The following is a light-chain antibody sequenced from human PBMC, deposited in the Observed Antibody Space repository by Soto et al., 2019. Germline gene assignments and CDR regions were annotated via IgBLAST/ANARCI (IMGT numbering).Light chain of an antibody. CDR2: AAS. CDR1: QSIGRY. V-gene: IGKV1-39*01. J-gene: IGKJ3*01. CDR3: QVSYSTPQLS. Sequence: QSIGRYLNWYQQKPRKAPKRLIYAASSLQSGVPPRFSGSGSGTDFTLTISSLQPEEVATLYCQVSYSTPQLSFCPGTKVHI.